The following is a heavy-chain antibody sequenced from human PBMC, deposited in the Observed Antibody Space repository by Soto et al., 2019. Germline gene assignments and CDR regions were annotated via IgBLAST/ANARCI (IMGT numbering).Heavy chain of an antibody. D-gene: IGHD1-1*01. CDR3: ARLATRYYFDY. J-gene: IGHJ4*02. CDR1: GGSISSYY. CDR2: IYYSGST. V-gene: IGHV4-59*01. Sequence: QVQLQESGPGLVKPSETLSLTCTVSGGSISSYYWSWIRQPPGKGLECIGYIYYSGSTNYNRSLKSRVTISVDTSKNQFSLKMSSVTAADTAVYYCARLATRYYFDYWGQGTLVTVSS.